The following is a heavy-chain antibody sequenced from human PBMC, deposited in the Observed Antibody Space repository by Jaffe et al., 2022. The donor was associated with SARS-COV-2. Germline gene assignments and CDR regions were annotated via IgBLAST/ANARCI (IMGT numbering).Heavy chain of an antibody. CDR3: AKGAWNAAPDI. V-gene: IGHV3-23*01. CDR1: GFTFSTYA. CDR2: ISGSGGVT. Sequence: EVQLLESGGGLVQPGGSLRLSCATSGFTFSTYAMSWVRQAPGKGLEWVSSISGSGGVTYYTDSVKGRFNISRDNSKSTLYLEMNSLRAEDTAIYYCAKGAWNAAPDIWGQGTMVTVSS. J-gene: IGHJ3*02. D-gene: IGHD1-1*01.